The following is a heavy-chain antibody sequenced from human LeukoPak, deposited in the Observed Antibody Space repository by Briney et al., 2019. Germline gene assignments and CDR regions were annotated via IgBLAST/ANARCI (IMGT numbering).Heavy chain of an antibody. Sequence: HPGGPLRLSCVASGFTFSSYSMNWVRQAPGKGLEWVSYISSSSGTIYYADSVQGRFTVSRDNAKNSLSLQMNSLRDEDTAVYYCARDRRYYDTANAFDIWGQGTMVTVSS. D-gene: IGHD3-22*01. CDR2: ISSSSGTI. V-gene: IGHV3-48*02. CDR3: ARDRRYYDTANAFDI. J-gene: IGHJ3*02. CDR1: GFTFSSYS.